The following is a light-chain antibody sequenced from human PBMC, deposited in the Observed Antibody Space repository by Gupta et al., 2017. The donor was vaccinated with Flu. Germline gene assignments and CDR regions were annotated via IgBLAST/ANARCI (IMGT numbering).Light chain of an antibody. CDR2: GAS. J-gene: IGKJ5*01. CDR3: RQEGDPLFA. Sequence: EIVLTQSPGTLSLSPGETATLSCRTSQRISASYLAWYQQKKGQAPRLLIYGASTRAPDIADRFSGSGSGTDFTLTISRLETEDSAVYYCRQEGDPLFAFGQGTRL. CDR1: QRISASY. V-gene: IGKV3-20*01.